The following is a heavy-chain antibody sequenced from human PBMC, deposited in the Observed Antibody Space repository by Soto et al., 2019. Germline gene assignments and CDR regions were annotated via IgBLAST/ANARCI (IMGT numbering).Heavy chain of an antibody. Sequence: PGGSLRLSCAASGFTFSSYAMSWVRQAPGKGLEWVSAISGSGGSTYYADSVKGRFTISRDNSKNTLYLQMNSLRAEDTAVYYCAKAVVSGWSRSYWLPQKFDYWGQGTLVTVSS. CDR1: GFTFSSYA. CDR3: AKAVVSGWSRSYWLPQKFDY. J-gene: IGHJ4*02. V-gene: IGHV3-23*01. CDR2: ISGSGGST. D-gene: IGHD6-19*01.